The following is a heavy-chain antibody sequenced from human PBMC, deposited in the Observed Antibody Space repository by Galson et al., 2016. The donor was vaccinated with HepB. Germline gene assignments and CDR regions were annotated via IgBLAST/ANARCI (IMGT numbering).Heavy chain of an antibody. CDR3: SRRGYDILTDTYYYYAMDV. V-gene: IGHV4-4*02. J-gene: IGHJ6*02. D-gene: IGHD3-9*01. Sequence: WTWVRQPPGQGLEWIGEIFHSGSTNYNPSLKSRVTISVDKSKNQFSLKLSSVTAADTAVYYCSRRGYDILTDTYYYYAMDVGGQGTTVTVS. CDR2: IFHSGST.